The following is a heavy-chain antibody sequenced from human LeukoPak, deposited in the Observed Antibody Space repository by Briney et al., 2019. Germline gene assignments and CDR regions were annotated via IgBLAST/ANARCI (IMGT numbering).Heavy chain of an antibody. D-gene: IGHD2-2*01. Sequence: ASLKVSCKASRYTFTRYYMHWVRQAPGQGLEWMGLINPSGGSTSSAQKLQGTVTMTREMSTSTVYMELSSLRSEDTAVYYCASPGYCISISCSLCRYWGQGTLGTVSS. J-gene: IGHJ4*02. V-gene: IGHV1-46*01. CDR1: RYTFTRYY. CDR2: INPSGGST. CDR3: ASPGYCISISCSLCRY.